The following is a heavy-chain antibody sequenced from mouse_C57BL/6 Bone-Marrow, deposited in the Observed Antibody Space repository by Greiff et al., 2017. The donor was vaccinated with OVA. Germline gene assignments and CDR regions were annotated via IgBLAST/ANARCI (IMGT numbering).Heavy chain of an antibody. V-gene: IGHV14-4*01. CDR2: IDPENGDT. J-gene: IGHJ2*01. CDR3: TSYGNFDY. CDR1: GFNIKDDY. D-gene: IGHD2-1*01. Sequence: EVMLVESGAELVRPGASVKLSCTASGFNIKDDYMHWVKQRPEHGLEWIGWIDPENGDTEYASKFQGKATITADTSSNTAYLQLSSLTSEDTAVYYCTSYGNFDYWGQGTTLTVSS.